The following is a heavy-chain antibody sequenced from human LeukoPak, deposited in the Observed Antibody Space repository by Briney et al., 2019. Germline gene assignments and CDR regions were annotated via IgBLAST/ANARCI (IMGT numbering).Heavy chain of an antibody. Sequence: SETLSLTCTVSGGSISSSSYYWGWIRQPPGKGLEWIGSISYGGSTYYNPSLKSRVTISVDSSKNQFSLKLSSVTAADTAVYYCAKATYSSGWYGIDYWGQGTLVTVSS. V-gene: IGHV4-39*01. J-gene: IGHJ4*02. CDR3: AKATYSSGWYGIDY. CDR1: GGSISSSSYY. CDR2: ISYGGST. D-gene: IGHD6-19*01.